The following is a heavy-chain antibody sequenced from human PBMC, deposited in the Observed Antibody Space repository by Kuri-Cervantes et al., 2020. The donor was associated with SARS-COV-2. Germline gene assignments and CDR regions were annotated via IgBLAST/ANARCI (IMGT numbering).Heavy chain of an antibody. CDR1: GGTFSSYA. CDR3: AKTNLYSSGCDY. CDR2: IIPILGIA. Sequence: SVKVSCKASGGTFSSYAISWVRQAPGQGLEWMGGIIPILGIANYAQKFQGRVTITADKSTSTAYMELSSLRAEDTAVYYCAKTNLYSSGCDYWGQGILVTVSS. V-gene: IGHV1-69*10. D-gene: IGHD6-19*01. J-gene: IGHJ4*02.